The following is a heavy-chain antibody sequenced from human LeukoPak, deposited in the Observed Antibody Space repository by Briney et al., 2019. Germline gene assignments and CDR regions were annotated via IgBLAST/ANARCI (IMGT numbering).Heavy chain of an antibody. CDR2: ISYDGRNK. D-gene: IGHD6-13*01. CDR3: ARVSSSSSWYTDLDY. V-gene: IGHV3-30*04. J-gene: IGHJ4*02. Sequence: PGGSLRLSCAASGFTFSSYALHWVRQAPGKGLEWVAVISYDGRNKYYADSVKGRFTISRDNSKNTLYLQMNSLRPEDTAVYYCARVSSSSSWYTDLDYRGQGTLVTVSS. CDR1: GFTFSSYA.